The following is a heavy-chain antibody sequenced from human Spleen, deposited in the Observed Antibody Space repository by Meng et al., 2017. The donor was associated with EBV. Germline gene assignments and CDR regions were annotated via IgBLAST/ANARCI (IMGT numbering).Heavy chain of an antibody. Sequence: EVQLVESGGGLVQPGGSLRLSCAASGFTFSSYAMSWVRQAPGKGLEWVSSFSGSGGPLYYTDSVKGRFTIPRDNSRNTLYLQMNSLRAEDTAVYYCARESPNMAPCDYWGQGTLVTVSS. D-gene: IGHD2/OR15-2a*01. V-gene: IGHV3-23*04. CDR2: FSGSGGPL. J-gene: IGHJ4*02. CDR1: GFTFSSYA. CDR3: ARESPNMAPCDY.